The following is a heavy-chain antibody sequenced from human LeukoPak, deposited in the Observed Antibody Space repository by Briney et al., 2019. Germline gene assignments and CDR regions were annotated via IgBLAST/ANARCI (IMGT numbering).Heavy chain of an antibody. D-gene: IGHD4-17*01. CDR3: AEDRRATVTILCAFDI. V-gene: IGHV3-9*01. CDR1: GFTFDDYA. J-gene: IGHJ3*02. CDR2: ISWNSGSI. Sequence: SGGSLRLSCAASGFTFDDYAMHWVRQAPGKGLEWVSGISWNSGSIGYADSVKGRFTISRDNAKNSLYLQMNSLRAEDKALYYCAEDRRATVTILCAFDIWGQGTMVTVSS.